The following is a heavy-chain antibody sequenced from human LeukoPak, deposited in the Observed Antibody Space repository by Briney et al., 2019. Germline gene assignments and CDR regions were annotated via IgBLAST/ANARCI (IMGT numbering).Heavy chain of an antibody. CDR1: GFTFSSYG. CDR3: AKDGAYYDILTGYYSKSAFDI. J-gene: IGHJ3*02. Sequence: GGSLRLSCAASGFTFSSYGMHWVRQAPGKGLEWVAVIWYDGSNKYYADSVKGRFTISRDNSKNTLYLQMNSLRAEDTVVYYCAKDGAYYDILTGYYSKSAFDIWGQGTMVTVSS. V-gene: IGHV3-33*06. D-gene: IGHD3-9*01. CDR2: IWYDGSNK.